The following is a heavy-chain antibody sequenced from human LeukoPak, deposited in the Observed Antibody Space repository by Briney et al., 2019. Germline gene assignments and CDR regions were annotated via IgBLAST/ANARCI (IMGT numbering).Heavy chain of an antibody. CDR2: ISYLSSHV. CDR3: GRAFPPLRTSSAGDL. D-gene: IGHD3-16*01. Sequence: GGSLTLSCSASGLTFNDYDMHWLRQAPGRGLEWVSSISYLSSHVYYGDSVKGRFSISRDNAKNSLYLQMNSLGAEDTVIYYGGRAFPPLRTSSAGDLWGQGILVTVSS. J-gene: IGHJ4*02. CDR1: GLTFNDYD. V-gene: IGHV3-21*01.